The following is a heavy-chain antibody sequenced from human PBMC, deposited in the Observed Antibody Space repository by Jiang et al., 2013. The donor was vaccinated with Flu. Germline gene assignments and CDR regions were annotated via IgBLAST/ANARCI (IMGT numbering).Heavy chain of an antibody. CDR1: GYTFTGYY. J-gene: IGHJ3*02. CDR3: ATDHGAFDI. V-gene: IGHV1-2*02. CDR2: ITPNSGAT. Sequence: GAEVKKPGASVKVSCKASGYTFTGYYMHWVRQAPGQGLEWMGWITPNSGATNYAQNFQGRVTMTRDTSISTVYMELSRLRSDDTAVYYCATDHGAFDIWGQGTMVTVSS.